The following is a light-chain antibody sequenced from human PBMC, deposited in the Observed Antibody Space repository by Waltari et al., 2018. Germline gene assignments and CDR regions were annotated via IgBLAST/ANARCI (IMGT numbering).Light chain of an antibody. CDR3: QKYGTRPAT. J-gene: IGKJ1*01. CDR1: QSVSRT. V-gene: IGKV3-20*01. Sequence: EIVLTQSPGTLSLSPGERATLSCRASQSVSRTLAWYQQKPGQAPRLLIYDASIRATGIPDRFSGSGSGTDFSLTISRLEPEDFAVYYCQKYGTRPATFGQGTKAEIK. CDR2: DAS.